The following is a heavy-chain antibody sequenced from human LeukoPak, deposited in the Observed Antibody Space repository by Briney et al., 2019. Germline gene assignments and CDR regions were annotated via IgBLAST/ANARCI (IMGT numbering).Heavy chain of an antibody. D-gene: IGHD1-26*01. CDR1: GYTFTSSG. V-gene: IGHV1-18*01. Sequence: ASVKVSCKASGYTFTSSGISWVRQAPGQGLEWMGWISAYNCNTNYAQNLQGRVTMTTDTSTSTGYMELRSLRSDDTAVYYCARFQSGSPFDPWGQGTLVTVSS. J-gene: IGHJ5*02. CDR3: ARFQSGSPFDP. CDR2: ISAYNCNT.